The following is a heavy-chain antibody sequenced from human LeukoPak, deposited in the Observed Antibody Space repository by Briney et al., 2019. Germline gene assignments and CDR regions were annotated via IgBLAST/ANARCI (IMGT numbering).Heavy chain of an antibody. CDR2: IYYSGST. CDR3: ARNGRVVAATST. CDR1: GGSISSGGYY. J-gene: IGHJ5*02. D-gene: IGHD2-15*01. V-gene: IGHV4-31*03. Sequence: PSQTLSLTCTVSGGSISSGGYYWSWIRQHPGKGLEWIGYIYYSGSTYYNPSLKSRVTISVDTSKNQFSLKLGSVTAADTAVYYCARNGRVVAATSTWGQGTLVTVSS.